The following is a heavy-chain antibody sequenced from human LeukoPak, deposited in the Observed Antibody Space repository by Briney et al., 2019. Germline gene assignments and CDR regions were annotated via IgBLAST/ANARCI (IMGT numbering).Heavy chain of an antibody. Sequence: ASVKVSCKASGYTFTSYYMHWVRQAPGQGLEWMGVINPSGGSTSYAQKFQGRVTMTRDTSTSTVYMELSSLRSEDTAVYYCAREVVGATHFDYWGQGTLVTVSS. J-gene: IGHJ4*02. CDR3: AREVVGATHFDY. CDR1: GYTFTSYY. CDR2: INPSGGST. D-gene: IGHD1-26*01. V-gene: IGHV1-46*01.